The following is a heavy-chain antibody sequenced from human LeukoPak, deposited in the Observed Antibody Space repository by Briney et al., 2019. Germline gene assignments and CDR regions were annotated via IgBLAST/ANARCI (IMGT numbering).Heavy chain of an antibody. CDR3: ARDLADYFDSRGQILAC. V-gene: IGHV3-21*01. J-gene: IGHJ4*02. Sequence: NPGGSLRLSCAASGFSFISYDMTWVRQAPGKGLEWVSSISSGTSYIYYADSVKGRFTISRDNAKNALYLQMNSLRAEDTAVYYCARDLADYFDSRGQILACWGQGTLVTVSS. CDR2: ISSGTSYI. CDR1: GFSFISYD. D-gene: IGHD3-22*01.